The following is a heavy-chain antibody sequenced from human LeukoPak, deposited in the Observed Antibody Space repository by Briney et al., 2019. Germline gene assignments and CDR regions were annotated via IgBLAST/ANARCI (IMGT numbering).Heavy chain of an antibody. V-gene: IGHV3-23*01. D-gene: IGHD5-18*01. CDR1: GFIFSHHG. CDR3: AKGFYSYGFLDV. J-gene: IGHJ6*04. Sequence: GGSLRLSCATSGFIFSHHGMNWVRQASGKGLEWVSGIRADAVTTYYADSVKGRFIISRDNSKNTLYLQMNSLRAEDTAVYYCAKGFYSYGFLDVWGKGTTVTVSS. CDR2: IRADAVTT.